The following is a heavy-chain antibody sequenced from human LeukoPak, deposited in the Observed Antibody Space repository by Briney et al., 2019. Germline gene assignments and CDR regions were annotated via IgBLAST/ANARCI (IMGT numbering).Heavy chain of an antibody. CDR3: AREGARDYLDY. Sequence: GGSLRLSCAASGFTFSSYWMHWVRQAPGKGLVWVSRIQTDGSSTNYADSVKGRFTISRDDAKNTLYLQMNSLRAEDTAVYYCAREGARDYLDYWGQGTLVTVSS. CDR1: GFTFSSYW. CDR2: IQTDGSST. J-gene: IGHJ4*02. V-gene: IGHV3-74*01.